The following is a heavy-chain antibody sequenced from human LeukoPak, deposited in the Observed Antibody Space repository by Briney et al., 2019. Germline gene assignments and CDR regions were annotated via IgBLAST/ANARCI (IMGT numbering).Heavy chain of an antibody. CDR2: ISWNSGII. CDR3: AKDLYGSVLPAFDI. Sequence: PGGSLRLSCAASGFIFDDYAMHWVRQAPGKGLEWVSGISWNSGIIVYADSVKGRFTISRDNAKNSLYLQMNSLRPDDTALYYCAKDLYGSVLPAFDIWGQGTMVTVSS. CDR1: GFIFDDYA. J-gene: IGHJ3*02. V-gene: IGHV3-9*01. D-gene: IGHD3-10*01.